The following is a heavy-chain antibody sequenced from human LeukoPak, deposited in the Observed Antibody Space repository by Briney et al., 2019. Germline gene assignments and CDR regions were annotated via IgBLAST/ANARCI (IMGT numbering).Heavy chain of an antibody. CDR3: ARGRSAYDYVWGKDRYSSYMDV. CDR2: IIHGGST. V-gene: IGHV4-34*01. D-gene: IGHD3-16*02. Sequence: SETLSLTCDVSGESSSGNYWTWIRQPPGKGPEWIGDIIHGGSTNYNPSLMSRVTISLDMSKNQFSLKVTSVTGADTAVYYCARGRSAYDYVWGKDRYSSYMDVWGKGTTVSVSS. J-gene: IGHJ6*03. CDR1: GESSSGNY.